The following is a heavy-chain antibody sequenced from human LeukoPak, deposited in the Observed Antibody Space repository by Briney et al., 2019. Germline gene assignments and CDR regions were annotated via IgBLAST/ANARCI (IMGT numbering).Heavy chain of an antibody. Sequence: GRSLRLSCAASGFTFSSYAMHWVRQAPGKGLEWVAVISYDGSNKYYADSVKGRFTISRDNSKNTLYLQMSSLRAEDTAVYYCARGGPEGLSYVDYWGQGTLVTVSS. J-gene: IGHJ4*02. V-gene: IGHV3-30-3*01. CDR2: ISYDGSNK. CDR3: ARGGPEGLSYVDY. CDR1: GFTFSSYA. D-gene: IGHD5-18*01.